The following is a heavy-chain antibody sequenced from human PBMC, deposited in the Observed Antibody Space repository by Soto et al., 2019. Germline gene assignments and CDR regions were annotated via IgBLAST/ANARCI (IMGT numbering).Heavy chain of an antibody. CDR3: AKVTATGGGAFDI. Sequence: PGGSLRLSCAASGFTCSSYDMSWVRQAPGKGLEWVSTILVGGSTHYPDSVKGRFTISRDNSKNTVFLQMNSLTAGDTAVYYCAKVTATGGGAFDICGQGTRVTVS. CDR1: GFTCSSYD. CDR2: ILVGGST. J-gene: IGHJ3*02. D-gene: IGHD2-8*02. V-gene: IGHV3-23*01.